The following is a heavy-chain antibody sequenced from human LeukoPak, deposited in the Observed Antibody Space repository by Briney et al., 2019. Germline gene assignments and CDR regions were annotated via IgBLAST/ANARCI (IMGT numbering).Heavy chain of an antibody. D-gene: IGHD3-9*01. CDR3: ATGDILTGYRY. J-gene: IGHJ4*02. CDR1: GYIFTSYD. CDR2: INPNSGYT. V-gene: IGHV1-8*01. Sequence: ASVKVSCKASGYIFTSYDISWVRQAAGQGPEWMGWINPNSGYTGYAQNFQGRVTITRSSSENTAFMELSSLRSGDTAVYYCATGDILTGYRYWGQGTLVTVSS.